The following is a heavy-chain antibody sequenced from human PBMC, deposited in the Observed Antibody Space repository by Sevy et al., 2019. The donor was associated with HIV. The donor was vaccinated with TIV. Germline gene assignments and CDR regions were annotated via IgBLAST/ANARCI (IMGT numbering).Heavy chain of an antibody. CDR3: AKDREVRGVIIFYFDY. V-gene: IGHV3-23*01. J-gene: IGHJ4*02. D-gene: IGHD3-10*01. CDR2: ISGSGGST. Sequence: GVALRLSCAASGFTFSSYAMSWVRQAPGKGLEWVSAISGSGGSTYYADPVKGRFTISRDNSKNTLYLQMNSLRAEDTAVYYCAKDREVRGVIIFYFDYWGQGTLVTVSS. CDR1: GFTFSSYA.